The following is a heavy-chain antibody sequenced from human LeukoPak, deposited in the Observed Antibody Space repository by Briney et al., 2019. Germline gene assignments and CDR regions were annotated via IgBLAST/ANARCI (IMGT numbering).Heavy chain of an antibody. Sequence: SETLSLTCTVSGGSISSSSYYWGWIRQPPGKGLEWIGSIYYSGSTYYNPSLKSRVTISVDTSKNQFSLKLSSVTAADTAVYYCARVQGGGWYDSWGQGTLVTVSS. CDR2: IYYSGST. CDR1: GGSISSSSYY. CDR3: ARVQGGGWYDS. D-gene: IGHD2-15*01. V-gene: IGHV4-39*07. J-gene: IGHJ5*01.